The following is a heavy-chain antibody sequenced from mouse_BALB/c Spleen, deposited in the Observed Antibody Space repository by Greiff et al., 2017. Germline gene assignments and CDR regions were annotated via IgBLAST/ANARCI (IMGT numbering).Heavy chain of an antibody. J-gene: IGHJ4*01. CDR2: ISSGGSYT. CDR3: AKHRKYGNLHYYAMDS. Sequence: VQLKESGGDLVKPGGSLRLSCAASGFTFSSYGMSWVRQTPDKRLEWVATISSGGSYTYYPDSVKGRFTISIDNAKNTLYLQMSSLKSEDTAMYYWAKHRKYGNLHYYAMDSWGQGTSVTVSS. D-gene: IGHD2-1*01. V-gene: IGHV5-6*01. CDR1: GFTFSSYG.